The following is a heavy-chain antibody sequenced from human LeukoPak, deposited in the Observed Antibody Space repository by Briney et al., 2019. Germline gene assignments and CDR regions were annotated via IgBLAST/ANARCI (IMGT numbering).Heavy chain of an antibody. CDR2: INGDGSIT. Sequence: PGGSLRLSCAASRFPFSSYWMHWVRQAPGKGLVWVSRINGDGSITTYADSVKGRFTISRDNAKNMLYLQLDSLTAEDTAVYYCSRGLVGYYHDSSTYPDSWGQGTLVTVSS. CDR1: RFPFSSYW. J-gene: IGHJ4*02. CDR3: SRGLVGYYHDSSTYPDS. D-gene: IGHD3-22*01. V-gene: IGHV3-74*01.